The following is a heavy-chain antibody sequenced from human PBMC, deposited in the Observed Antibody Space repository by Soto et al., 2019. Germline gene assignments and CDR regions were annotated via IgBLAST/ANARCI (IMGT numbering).Heavy chain of an antibody. D-gene: IGHD6-13*01. CDR3: ARAKKGIAAAETWFAP. V-gene: IGHV4-31*03. CDR1: GGSISSGGYY. CDR2: IYYSGST. Sequence: QVQLQESGPGLVKPSQTLSLTCTVSGGSISSGGYYWSWIRQHPGKGLEWIGYIYYSGSTYYNPSLKRRVTITVDTSKNQFSLKLSSVTAADTAVYYCARAKKGIAAAETWFAPWGQGTLVTVSS. J-gene: IGHJ5*02.